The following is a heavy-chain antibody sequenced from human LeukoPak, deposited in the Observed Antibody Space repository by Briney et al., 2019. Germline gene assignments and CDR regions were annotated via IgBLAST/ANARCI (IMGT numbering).Heavy chain of an antibody. CDR1: GFTFDDYG. J-gene: IGHJ4*02. D-gene: IGHD1-26*01. CDR2: INWNGGST. CDR3: ARSPGATTPIYFGY. V-gene: IGHV3-20*04. Sequence: GGSLRLSCGASGFTFDDYGMSWVRQAPGKGLEWVSGINWNGGSTGYADSVKGRFTISRDNAKNSLYLQMNSLRAEDTALYYCARSPGATTPIYFGYWGQGTLVTVSS.